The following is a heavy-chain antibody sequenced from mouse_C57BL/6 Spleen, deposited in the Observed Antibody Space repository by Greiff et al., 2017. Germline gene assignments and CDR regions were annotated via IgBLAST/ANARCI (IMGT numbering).Heavy chain of an antibody. D-gene: IGHD1-1*01. CDR2: ILPGSGST. CDR3: ARIYYYGSSYFDY. CDR1: GYTFTGYW. Sequence: VQLQQSGAELMKPGASVKLSCKASGYTFTGYWLEWVKQRPGHGLEWIGEILPGSGSTNYNEKFKGKATFTADTSTNPAYLQLSRLTTEDSAIYYCARIYYYGSSYFDYWGQGTTLTVSS. J-gene: IGHJ2*01. V-gene: IGHV1-9*01.